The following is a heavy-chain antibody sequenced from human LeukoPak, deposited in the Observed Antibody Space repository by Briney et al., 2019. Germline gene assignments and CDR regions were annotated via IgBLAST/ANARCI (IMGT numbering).Heavy chain of an antibody. CDR3: ARVSAMGDFDC. CDR1: GFSFSSYS. J-gene: IGHJ4*02. Sequence: PGGSLRLSCAASGFSFSSYSMNWVRQAPGKGLEWVSYISTSSSTTYYADSVRGRFTISRDNAKNSLYLQMNSLRVEDTADYFCARVSAMGDFDCWGQGTLVTVSS. D-gene: IGHD1-26*01. CDR2: ISTSSSTT. V-gene: IGHV3-48*01.